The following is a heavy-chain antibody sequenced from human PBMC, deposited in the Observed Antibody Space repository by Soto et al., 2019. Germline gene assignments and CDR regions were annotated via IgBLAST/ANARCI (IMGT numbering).Heavy chain of an antibody. Sequence: QVQLVQSGPDLKRPGASMKVSCKASGYTFTSYGTSWVRQAPGQGLEWMAWISPLKGRTQYSQKAQGRVTLSTDTSSNTAYMEMTTLRVDDTAVYYCAMDYGDRPEYFKHWGQGTLVTGS. CDR1: GYTFTSYG. V-gene: IGHV1-18*04. CDR3: AMDYGDRPEYFKH. J-gene: IGHJ1*01. D-gene: IGHD4-17*01. CDR2: ISPLKGRT.